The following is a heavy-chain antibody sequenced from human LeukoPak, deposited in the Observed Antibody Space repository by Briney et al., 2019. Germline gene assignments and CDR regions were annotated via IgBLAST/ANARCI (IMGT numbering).Heavy chain of an antibody. J-gene: IGHJ6*02. Sequence: GRSLRLSCAASGFTFSSYAMHWVRQAPGKGLEWVAVISYDEGNKYYADSVKGRFTISRDNSKNTLYLQMNSLRAEDTAVYYCARAPSGQYYYGMDVWGQGTTVTVSS. CDR2: ISYDEGNK. CDR1: GFTFSSYA. D-gene: IGHD4-11*01. V-gene: IGHV3-30-3*01. CDR3: ARAPSGQYYYGMDV.